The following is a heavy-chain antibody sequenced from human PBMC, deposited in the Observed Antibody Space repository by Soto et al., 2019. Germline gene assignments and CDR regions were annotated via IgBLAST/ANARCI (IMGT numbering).Heavy chain of an antibody. CDR1: GYTFTRYD. CDR3: ARFSGDGSGNNFDN. Sequence: ASLKVSCTSSGYTFTRYDILWARQSTGQSLEWMGRMNAGDGNTRYAQNSQGRVTITRDTSASTAYMELSSLRSEDTAVYYCARFSGDGSGNNFDNWGQGTLVTVSS. V-gene: IGHV1-3*01. CDR2: MNAGDGNT. J-gene: IGHJ4*02. D-gene: IGHD3-10*01.